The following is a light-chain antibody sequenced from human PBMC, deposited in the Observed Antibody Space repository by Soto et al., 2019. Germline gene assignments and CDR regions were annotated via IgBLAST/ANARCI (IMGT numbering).Light chain of an antibody. CDR3: SSFTSSSTQV. CDR1: SGDIGGYNS. Sequence: QSALTQPASVSGSPGQSITISCTGTSGDIGGYNSVSWYQQHPGKAPKLLIYEVVKRPSGVSNRFSGSKSANTASLTISGLQADDEADYYCSSFTSSSTQVFGGGTKLTVL. CDR2: EVV. J-gene: IGLJ3*02. V-gene: IGLV2-14*01.